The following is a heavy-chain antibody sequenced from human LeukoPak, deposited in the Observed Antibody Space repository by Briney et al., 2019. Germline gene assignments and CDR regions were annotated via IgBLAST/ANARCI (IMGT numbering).Heavy chain of an antibody. Sequence: SETLSLTCAVYGGSFSGYYWSWIRQPPGKGLEWIGEINHSGSTNYNPSLKSRVTISVDTSKNQFSLKLSSVTAADTAVYYCARLSRWVVGDFDYWGQGTLVTVSS. D-gene: IGHD2-15*01. J-gene: IGHJ4*02. CDR1: GGSFSGYY. V-gene: IGHV4-34*01. CDR3: ARLSRWVVGDFDY. CDR2: INHSGST.